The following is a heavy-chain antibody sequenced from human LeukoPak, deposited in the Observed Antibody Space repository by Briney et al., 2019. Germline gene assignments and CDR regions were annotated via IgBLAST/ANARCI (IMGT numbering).Heavy chain of an antibody. CDR1: GGSFSGYY. D-gene: IGHD3-22*01. CDR3: ARHSYYYDSSGYYRSDNYFDY. CDR2: IYYSGST. V-gene: IGHV4-59*08. J-gene: IGHJ4*02. Sequence: SETLSLTCAVYGGSFSGYYWSWIRQPPGKGLEWIGYIYYSGSTNYNPSLKSRVTISVDTSKNQFSLKLSSVTAADTAVYYCARHSYYYDSSGYYRSDNYFDYWGQGTLVTVSS.